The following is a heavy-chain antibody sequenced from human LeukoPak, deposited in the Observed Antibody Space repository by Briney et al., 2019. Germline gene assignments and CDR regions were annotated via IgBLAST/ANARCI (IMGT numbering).Heavy chain of an antibody. D-gene: IGHD6-13*01. CDR1: GYTFTDYY. CDR3: ARDRDASSSLDF. V-gene: IGHV1-2*02. CDR2: IHPYSGGT. J-gene: IGHJ4*02. Sequence: ASVKVSCKTSGYTFTDYYLHWVRQAPGQGLEWMGWIHPYSGGTNYAENLQGRVTMTRDRAISTAYMEVSSLKSDDAAVYYCARDRDASSSLDFWGQGTLVTVSP.